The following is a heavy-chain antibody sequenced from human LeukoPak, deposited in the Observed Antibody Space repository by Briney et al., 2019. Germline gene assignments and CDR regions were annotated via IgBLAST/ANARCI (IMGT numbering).Heavy chain of an antibody. CDR3: ARQKWEQQGRDYYFYGLDV. J-gene: IGHJ6*02. V-gene: IGHV4-4*02. CDR1: AGSISSSNW. CDR2: IYLYGTT. Sequence: SETLSLTCTVSAGSISSSNWWSWVRQSPVKGLEWIGEIYLYGTTNYNPSLKSRVTMSVDRSKNQFSLKLSSVTAADTAVYYCARQKWEQQGRDYYFYGLDVWGPGTTVTVSS. D-gene: IGHD1-26*01.